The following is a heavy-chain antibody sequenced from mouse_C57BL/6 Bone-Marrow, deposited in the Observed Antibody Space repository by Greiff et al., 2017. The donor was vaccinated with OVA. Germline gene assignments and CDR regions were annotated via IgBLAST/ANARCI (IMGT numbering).Heavy chain of an antibody. D-gene: IGHD2-10*02. CDR1: GYTFTSYW. CDR3: AKEGYGNYAYYYAMDY. V-gene: IGHV1-55*01. Sequence: VQLQQPGAELVKPGASVKMSCKASGYTFTSYWITWVKQRPGQGLEWIGDIYPGSGSTNYNEKFKSKATLTVDTSSSTAYMQLSSLTSEDSAVYYCAKEGYGNYAYYYAMDYWGQGTSVTVSS. CDR2: IYPGSGST. J-gene: IGHJ4*01.